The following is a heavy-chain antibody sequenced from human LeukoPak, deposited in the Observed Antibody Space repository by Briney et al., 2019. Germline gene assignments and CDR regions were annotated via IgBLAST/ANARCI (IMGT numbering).Heavy chain of an antibody. Sequence: ASVKVSCKASGYTFTGYYMHWVRQAPGQGLEWMGWISAYNGNTNYAQKLQGRVTMTTDTSTSTAYMELRSLRSDDTAVYYCARDQPVTMIVVDSLAFDIWGQGTMVTVSS. D-gene: IGHD3-22*01. V-gene: IGHV1-18*04. CDR1: GYTFTGYY. J-gene: IGHJ3*02. CDR2: ISAYNGNT. CDR3: ARDQPVTMIVVDSLAFDI.